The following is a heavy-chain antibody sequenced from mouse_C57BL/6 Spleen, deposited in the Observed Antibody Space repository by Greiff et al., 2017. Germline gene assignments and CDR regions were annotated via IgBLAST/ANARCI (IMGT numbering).Heavy chain of an antibody. D-gene: IGHD1-1*01. CDR3: ARRTTVVATGGAMDY. Sequence: VQLQQPGAELVKPGASVKLSCKASGYTFTSYWMHWVKQRPGQGLEWIGMIHPNSGSTNYNEKFKSKATLTVDKSSSTAYMQLSSLTSEDSAVYYWARRTTVVATGGAMDYWGQGTSVTVSS. J-gene: IGHJ4*01. CDR1: GYTFTSYW. V-gene: IGHV1-64*01. CDR2: IHPNSGST.